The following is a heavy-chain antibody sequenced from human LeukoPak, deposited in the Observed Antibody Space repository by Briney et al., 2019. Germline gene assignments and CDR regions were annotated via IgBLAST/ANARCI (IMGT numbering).Heavy chain of an antibody. CDR2: IYPGDSDT. CDR3: ARQYCSGGSCYPNAFDI. V-gene: IGHV5-51*01. Sequence: GESLKISCKGSGYSFTSYWIGWVRQMPGKGLEWMGIIYPGDSDTSYSPSYQGQVTISADKSISTAYLQWSSLKASDTAMYYCARQYCSGGSCYPNAFDIWGQGTMVTVSS. CDR1: GYSFTSYW. D-gene: IGHD2-15*01. J-gene: IGHJ3*02.